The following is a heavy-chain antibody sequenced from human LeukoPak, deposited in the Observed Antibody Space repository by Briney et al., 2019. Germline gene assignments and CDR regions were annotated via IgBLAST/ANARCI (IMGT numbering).Heavy chain of an antibody. V-gene: IGHV3-21*01. D-gene: IGHD2-2*01. CDR3: ARDGRVPSPYYYYYYYMDV. CDR1: GFTFSSYS. Sequence: TGGSLRLSCAASGFTFSSYSMNWVRQAPGKGLEWVSSISSSSSYIYYADSVKGRFTISRDNAKNSLYLQMNSLRAEDTAVYYCARDGRVPSPYYYYYYYMDVWGKGTTVTVSS. J-gene: IGHJ6*03. CDR2: ISSSSSYI.